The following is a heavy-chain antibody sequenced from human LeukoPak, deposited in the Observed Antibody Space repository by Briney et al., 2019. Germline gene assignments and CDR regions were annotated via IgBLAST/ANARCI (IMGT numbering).Heavy chain of an antibody. V-gene: IGHV4-39*07. CDR2: IYYSGST. CDR1: GGSISSSSYY. J-gene: IGHJ4*02. CDR3: ARGQGIHFDY. Sequence: SETLSLTCTVSGGSISSSSYYWGWIRQPPGKGLEWIGSIYYSGSTYYNPSLKSRVAISVDTSKNQFSLKLSSVTAADTAVYYCARGQGIHFDYWGQGTLVTVSS. D-gene: IGHD5-18*01.